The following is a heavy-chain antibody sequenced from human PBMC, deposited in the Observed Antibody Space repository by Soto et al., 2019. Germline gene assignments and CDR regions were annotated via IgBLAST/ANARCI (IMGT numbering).Heavy chain of an antibody. CDR3: AVTTPYTSGTYPLDY. D-gene: IGHD3-10*01. Sequence: QVQLVQSGAEVKKPGSSMKVSCKASGGTFSSYAFSWVRQAPGQGLEWMGGVIPFFGTPNYAQKFQGRITITADESMSTAYMELSSLTSDDTAVYYCAVTTPYTSGTYPLDYWGQGTLVTVSS. J-gene: IGHJ4*02. CDR2: VIPFFGTP. V-gene: IGHV1-69*12. CDR1: GGTFSSYA.